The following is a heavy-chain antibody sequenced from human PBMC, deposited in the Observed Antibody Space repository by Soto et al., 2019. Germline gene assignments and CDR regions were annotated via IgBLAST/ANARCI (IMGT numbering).Heavy chain of an antibody. CDR3: AKDAARTSGWYYFDF. D-gene: IGHD6-19*01. J-gene: IGHJ4*02. Sequence: GGSLRLSCAASGFTFRTYAMGWVRQAPGKGLERVSVMSNSGDETYYADSVKGRFTISRDNFQNTLYLQLSSLRADDTAVYYCAKDAARTSGWYYFDFWGQGTLVTVS. CDR1: GFTFRTYA. V-gene: IGHV3-23*01. CDR2: MSNSGDET.